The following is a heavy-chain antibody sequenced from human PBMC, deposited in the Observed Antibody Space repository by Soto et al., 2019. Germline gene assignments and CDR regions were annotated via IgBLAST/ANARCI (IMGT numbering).Heavy chain of an antibody. D-gene: IGHD1-26*01. V-gene: IGHV3-23*01. CDR3: AGRGSGSYYDY. CDR1: GFTFSSYA. CDR2: ISGSGGST. J-gene: IGHJ4*02. Sequence: EVQLLESGGGLVQPGGSLRLSCAASGFTFSSYAMRWVRQAPVKGLEWVSAISGSGGSTYYADSVKGRFTISRDNSKNTLYLQMNSLRAEDTAVYYFAGRGSGSYYDYWGQGTLVTVSS.